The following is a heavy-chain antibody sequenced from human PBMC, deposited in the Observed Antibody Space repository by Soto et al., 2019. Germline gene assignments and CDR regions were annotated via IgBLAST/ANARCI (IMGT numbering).Heavy chain of an antibody. V-gene: IGHV4-30-2*01. CDR2: IYHSGST. CDR3: AGEVVLLGGMDV. J-gene: IGHJ6*02. D-gene: IGHD2-15*01. Sequence: QLQLQESGSGLVKPSQTLSLTCAVSGGSISSGGYSWRWIRQPPGKGLEWIGYIYHSGSTYYNPSLKSRVTISVDRSKNQFSLKLSSVTAADTAVYYCAGEVVLLGGMDVWGQGTTVTVSS. CDR1: GGSISSGGYS.